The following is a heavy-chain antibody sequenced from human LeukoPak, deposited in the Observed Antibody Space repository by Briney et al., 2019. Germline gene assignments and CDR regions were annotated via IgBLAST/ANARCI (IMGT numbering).Heavy chain of an antibody. V-gene: IGHV4-34*01. J-gene: IGHJ4*02. Sequence: SETLSLTCAVYGGSFSGYYWSWIRQPPGKGLEWIGEINHSGSTYYNPSLKSRVTISVDTSKNQFSLKLSSVTAADTAVYYCARDPDVDTAMVTSLDYWGQGTLVTVSS. CDR3: ARDPDVDTAMVTSLDY. CDR1: GGSFSGYY. D-gene: IGHD5-18*01. CDR2: INHSGST.